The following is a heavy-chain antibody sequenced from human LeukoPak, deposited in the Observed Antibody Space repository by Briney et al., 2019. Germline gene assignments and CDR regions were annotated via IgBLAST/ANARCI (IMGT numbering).Heavy chain of an antibody. J-gene: IGHJ5*02. CDR1: GGSISSYY. D-gene: IGHD5-18*01. V-gene: IGHV4-4*07. CDR2: IYTSGST. CDR3: ARAIPDTAMVTGWFDP. Sequence: PSETLSLTCTVSGGSISSYYWSWIRQPAGKGLEWIGRIYTSGSTNCNPSLKSRVTMSVDTSKNQFSLKLSSVTAADTAVYYCARAIPDTAMVTGWFDPWGQGTLVTVSS.